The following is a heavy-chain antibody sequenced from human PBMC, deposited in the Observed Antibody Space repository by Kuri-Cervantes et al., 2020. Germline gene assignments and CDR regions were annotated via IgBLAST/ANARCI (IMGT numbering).Heavy chain of an antibody. CDR1: GFTFDDYG. D-gene: IGHD3-9*01. CDR3: AKVGNYDILTGRGMDV. Sequence: GESLKISCAASGFTFDDYGMSWVRQAPGKGLEWVAVISYDGSNKYYADSVKGRFTISRDNSKNTLYLQMNSLRAEDTAVYYCAKVGNYDILTGRGMDVWGQGTTVTVSS. CDR2: ISYDGSNK. V-gene: IGHV3-30*18. J-gene: IGHJ6*02.